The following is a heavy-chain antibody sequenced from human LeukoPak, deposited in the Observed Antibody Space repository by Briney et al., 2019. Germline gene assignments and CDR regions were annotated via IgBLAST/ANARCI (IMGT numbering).Heavy chain of an antibody. D-gene: IGHD2-2*01. J-gene: IGHJ4*02. Sequence: PGGSLRLSCAASGFTFRSYAMSRVRQAPGKGLEWVSDISGSGGSTYYADSVKGRFTISRDNSKNTLYLQMNSLRAEDTAVYYCAKVIVVVPAAVDYWGQGTLVTVSS. CDR1: GFTFRSYA. CDR3: AKVIVVVPAAVDY. CDR2: ISGSGGST. V-gene: IGHV3-23*01.